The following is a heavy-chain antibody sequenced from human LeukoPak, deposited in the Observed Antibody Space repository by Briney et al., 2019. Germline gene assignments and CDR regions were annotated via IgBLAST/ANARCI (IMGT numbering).Heavy chain of an antibody. CDR1: GFIFSSYA. J-gene: IGHJ4*02. V-gene: IGHV3-23*01. D-gene: IGHD2-8*01. Sequence: PGGSLRLSCAASGFIFSSYAMSWVRQAPGKGLEWVSTISGSGGSTYYADSVKGRFTISRDNSKNTVYLQMNSLIAEETSVYYCXXDXXXINDVCHGDFDYWGQGTLVTVSS. CDR3: XXDXXXINDVCHGDFDY. CDR2: ISGSGGST.